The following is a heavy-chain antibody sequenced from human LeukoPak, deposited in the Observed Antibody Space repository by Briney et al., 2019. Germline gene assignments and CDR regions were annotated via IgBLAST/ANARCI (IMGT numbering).Heavy chain of an antibody. D-gene: IGHD1-26*01. CDR1: GFTFSSYW. V-gene: IGHV3-7*01. CDR3: VRASSIVGATSYFQH. J-gene: IGHJ1*01. CDR2: IKQDGSEK. Sequence: GGSLRVSCAASGFTFSSYWMSWVRQAPGKGLKWVANIKQDGSEKYYVDSVKGRFTISRDNAKNSLYLQMNSLRAEDTAVYYCVRASSIVGATSYFQHWGQGTLVTVSS.